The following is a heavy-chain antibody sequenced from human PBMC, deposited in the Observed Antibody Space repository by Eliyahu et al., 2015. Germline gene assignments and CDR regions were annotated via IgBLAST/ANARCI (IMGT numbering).Heavy chain of an antibody. CDR2: TYYRSQWYY. CDR3: ARGAHRSSWY. Sequence: QVQLQQSGPGVVKPSQTLTLTCXISGDSVSSNTAAWHWLRQSPSRGLEWLGRTYYRSQWYYNYAVSVRSRITINPDTSKNQFSLQLNSVTPEDTAVYYCARGAHRSSWYWGQGTLVTVSS. V-gene: IGHV6-1*01. J-gene: IGHJ4*02. D-gene: IGHD6-6*01. CDR1: GDSVSSNTAA.